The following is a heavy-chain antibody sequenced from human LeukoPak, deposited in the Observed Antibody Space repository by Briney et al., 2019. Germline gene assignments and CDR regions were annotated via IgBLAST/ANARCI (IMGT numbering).Heavy chain of an antibody. CDR1: GFTFSSYW. Sequence: GGSLRLSCAASGFTFSSYWMSWVRQAPGKGLEWVANIKQDGSEEYYVDSVKGRFTISRDNAKNSLYLQMNSLRAEDTAVYYCAREGYDFWSGWGSFDYWGQGTLVTVSS. J-gene: IGHJ4*02. D-gene: IGHD3-3*01. CDR2: IKQDGSEE. CDR3: AREGYDFWSGWGSFDY. V-gene: IGHV3-7*01.